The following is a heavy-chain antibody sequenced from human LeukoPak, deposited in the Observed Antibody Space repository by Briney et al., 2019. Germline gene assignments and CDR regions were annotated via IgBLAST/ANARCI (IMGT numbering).Heavy chain of an antibody. Sequence: SETLSLTCAVYGVSFSGYYWSWIRQPPGKGLEWIGEINHSGSTNYNPSLKSRVTISVDTSRNQFSLKLSSVTAADTAVYYCARGDEVDTNWGQGTLVTVSS. J-gene: IGHJ4*02. V-gene: IGHV4-34*01. CDR2: INHSGST. CDR1: GVSFSGYY. D-gene: IGHD2-15*01. CDR3: ARGDEVDTN.